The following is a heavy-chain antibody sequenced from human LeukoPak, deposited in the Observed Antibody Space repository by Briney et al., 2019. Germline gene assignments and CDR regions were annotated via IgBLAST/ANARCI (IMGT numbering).Heavy chain of an antibody. V-gene: IGHV3-11*01. CDR3: AKSTAPCSRGSCYSALES. Sequence: GGSLRLSCVGSGFTFSDHYMSWIRQAPGKGLEFISYISSTGTSKYFADSVKGRFTISRDNSENTLYLQMNSLRVEDTAIYYCAKSTAPCSRGSCYSALESWGQGTLVTVSS. CDR1: GFTFSDHY. J-gene: IGHJ4*02. D-gene: IGHD2-15*01. CDR2: ISSTGTSK.